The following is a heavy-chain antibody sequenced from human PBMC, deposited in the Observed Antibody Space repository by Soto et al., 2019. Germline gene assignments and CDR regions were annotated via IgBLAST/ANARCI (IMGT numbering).Heavy chain of an antibody. CDR2: ISWNSGSI. V-gene: IGHV3-9*01. J-gene: IGHJ6*02. CDR1: GFTFDDYA. Sequence: EVQLVESGGGLVQPGRSLRLSCAASGFTFDDYAMHWVRQAPGKGLEWVSGISWNSGSIGYADSVKGRFTISRDNAKNSLYLQMNNLRAEDTALYYCAKDIGSYGYYYYGMDVWGQGTTVTVSS. CDR3: AKDIGSYGYYYYGMDV. D-gene: IGHD5-18*01.